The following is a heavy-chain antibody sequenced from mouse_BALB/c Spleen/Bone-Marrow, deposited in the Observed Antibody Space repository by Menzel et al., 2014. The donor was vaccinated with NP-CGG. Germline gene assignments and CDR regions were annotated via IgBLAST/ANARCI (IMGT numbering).Heavy chain of an antibody. J-gene: IGHJ2*01. CDR2: INPYNDGT. CDR3: ARGGTAHFGY. D-gene: IGHD3-3*01. CDR1: GYTFTSYV. Sequence: SVPEPAMTAASVKMSCNGSGYTFTSYVMHWVKQQPGQGLEWIGSINPYNDGTKYNEKFKGKATLTSDKSASTAYMELSSLTSEDSAVYYCARGGTAHFGYLVQGTTLTVS. V-gene: IGHV1-14*01.